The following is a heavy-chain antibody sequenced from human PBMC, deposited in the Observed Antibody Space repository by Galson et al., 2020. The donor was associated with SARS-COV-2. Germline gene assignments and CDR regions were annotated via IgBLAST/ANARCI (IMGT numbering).Heavy chain of an antibody. V-gene: IGHV4-31*03. CDR3: ARWECGTIDCPRRVDP. J-gene: IGHJ5*02. D-gene: IGHD1-26*01. Sequence: SETLSLTCTVSGGSIASTDYYWSWIRQHPKEGLEWIGYVYSDGTTHYNPSLKSRVTMSVDTSKNQFTLRLTTVTAADTATYYCARWECGTIDCPRRVDPGGQGALVTVSS. CDR1: GGSIASTDYY. CDR2: VYSDGTT.